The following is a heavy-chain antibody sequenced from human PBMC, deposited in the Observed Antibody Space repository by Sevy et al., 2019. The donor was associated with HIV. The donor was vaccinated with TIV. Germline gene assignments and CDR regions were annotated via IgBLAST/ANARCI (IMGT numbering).Heavy chain of an antibody. CDR2: ISAYNGST. Sequence: ASVKVSCKASGYTFTSYGISWVRQAPGQGLEWMGWISAYNGSTNYAQKLQGRVTMTTDTSTSTAYMELRSLRSDDTAVYYCARGDFYYDSIVGKKYGMDVWGQGTTVTVSS. CDR1: GYTFTSYG. CDR3: ARGDFYYDSIVGKKYGMDV. J-gene: IGHJ6*02. V-gene: IGHV1-18*01. D-gene: IGHD3-22*01.